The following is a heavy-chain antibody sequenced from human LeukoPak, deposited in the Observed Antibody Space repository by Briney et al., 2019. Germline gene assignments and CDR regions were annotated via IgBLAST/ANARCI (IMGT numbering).Heavy chain of an antibody. CDR3: VPGGLAVSGIDY. CDR2: ITPDGSDR. Sequence: GGSLRLFCAVSGFTFNNYWMSWVRQAPGKGLEWVANITPDGSDRYYVDSLKGRVTISRDNTKSSLYLQLNSLRAEDTAVYYCVPGGLAVSGIDYWGQGALVTVSS. J-gene: IGHJ4*02. CDR1: GFTFNNYW. D-gene: IGHD6-19*01. V-gene: IGHV3-7*01.